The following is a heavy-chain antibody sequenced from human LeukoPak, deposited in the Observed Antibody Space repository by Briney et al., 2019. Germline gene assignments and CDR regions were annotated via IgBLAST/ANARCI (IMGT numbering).Heavy chain of an antibody. D-gene: IGHD2/OR15-2a*01. CDR2: ISNNGGRT. CDR3: ARDEDTSALSEY. J-gene: IGHJ4*02. CDR1: GFTFSSYA. V-gene: IGHV3-23*01. Sequence: GGSLRLSYAASGFTFSSYAMSWVRQAPGRGLEWVSAISNNGGRTDYADSVKGRFTISRDNSKSTLYLHMDSLRAEDTAVYYCARDEDTSALSEYWGQGTLVTVSS.